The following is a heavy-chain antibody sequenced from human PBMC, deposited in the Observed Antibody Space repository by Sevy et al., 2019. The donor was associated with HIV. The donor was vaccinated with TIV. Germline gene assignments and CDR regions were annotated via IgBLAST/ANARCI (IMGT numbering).Heavy chain of an antibody. J-gene: IGHJ3*02. CDR1: GYTFTTYG. V-gene: IGHV1-18*01. D-gene: IGHD3-22*01. CDR2: ISAYNGNT. Sequence: ASVKVSCKASGYTFTTYGITWVRQAPGQGLEWMGWISAYNGNTNYTQKIQGRVTMTTDTSTSTAYMELRSLRSDDTAVYYCARGGDYYDSSRYYPGWVFDIWGQGTMVTVSS. CDR3: ARGGDYYDSSRYYPGWVFDI.